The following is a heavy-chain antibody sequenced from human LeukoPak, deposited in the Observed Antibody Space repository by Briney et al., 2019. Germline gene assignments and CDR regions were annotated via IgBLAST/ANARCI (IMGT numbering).Heavy chain of an antibody. Sequence: SETLSLTCTVSGGSISSGGYYWSWIRQHPGKGLEWIGYIYYSGSTYYNPSLKSRVTISVDTSKNQFSLKLSSVTAADTAVYYCARAHNSPLDYYYYMDVWGKGTTVTVSS. V-gene: IGHV4-31*03. D-gene: IGHD1-1*01. J-gene: IGHJ6*03. CDR2: IYYSGST. CDR1: GGSISSGGYY. CDR3: ARAHNSPLDYYYYMDV.